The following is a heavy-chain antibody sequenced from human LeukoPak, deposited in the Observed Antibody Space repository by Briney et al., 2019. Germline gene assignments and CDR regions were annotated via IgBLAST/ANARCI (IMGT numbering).Heavy chain of an antibody. CDR2: INRSGST. CDR3: ARWAHKYYYYYGMDV. J-gene: IGHJ6*02. V-gene: IGHV4-34*01. Sequence: SETLSLTCAVYGGSFSGYYWSWIRQPPGKGLEWIGEINRSGSTNYNPSLKSRVTISVDTSKNQFSLKLSSVTAADTAVYYCARWAHKYYYYYGMDVWGQGTTVT. CDR1: GGSFSGYY.